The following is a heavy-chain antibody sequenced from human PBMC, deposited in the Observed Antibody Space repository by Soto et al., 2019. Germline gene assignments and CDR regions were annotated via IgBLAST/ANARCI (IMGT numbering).Heavy chain of an antibody. V-gene: IGHV3-21*01. CDR3: ARDLEGYYDFWSGDWGSAGYYYYGMDV. D-gene: IGHD3-3*01. J-gene: IGHJ6*02. Sequence: GGSLRLYCAASGFTFISYSMNWVRQAPGKGLEWVSSISSSSSYIYYADSVKGRFTISRDNAKNSLYLQMNSLRAEDTAVYYCARDLEGYYDFWSGDWGSAGYYYYGMDVWGQGTRSPSP. CDR1: GFTFISYS. CDR2: ISSSSSYI.